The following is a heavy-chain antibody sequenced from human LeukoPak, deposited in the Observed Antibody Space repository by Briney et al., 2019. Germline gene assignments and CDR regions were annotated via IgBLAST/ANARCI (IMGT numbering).Heavy chain of an antibody. V-gene: IGHV1-2*02. CDR3: ARDLKTTVTTEGFDP. CDR1: GYTFTGYY. J-gene: IGHJ5*02. CDR2: INPNSGGT. D-gene: IGHD4-17*01. Sequence: ASVKVSCKASGYTFTGYYMHWVRQAPGQGLEWMGWINPNSGGTNYAQKFQGRVTMTRDTSISTAYMELSRLRSDDTAVYYCARDLKTTVTTEGFDPWGQGTLSPSPQ.